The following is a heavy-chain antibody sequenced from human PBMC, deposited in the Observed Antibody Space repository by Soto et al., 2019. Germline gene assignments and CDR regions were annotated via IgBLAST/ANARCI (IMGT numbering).Heavy chain of an antibody. J-gene: IGHJ5*01. CDR3: AKEIVVVPAAIQNKWFDS. CDR1: GFTFSSYA. V-gene: IGHV3-23*01. Sequence: GGSLRLSCAASGFTFSSYAMSWVRQAPGKGLEWVSAISGSGGSTYYADSVKGRFTISRDNSKNTLYLQMNSLRAEDTAVYYCAKEIVVVPAAIQNKWFDSWGQGTLVTVSS. D-gene: IGHD2-2*01. CDR2: ISGSGGST.